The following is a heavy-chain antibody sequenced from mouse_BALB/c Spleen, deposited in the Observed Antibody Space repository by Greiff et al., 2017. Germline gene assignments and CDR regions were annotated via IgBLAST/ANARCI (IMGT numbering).Heavy chain of an antibody. CDR3: ARCPYDYYAMDY. V-gene: IGHV1S41*01. Sequence: DLVKPGASVKLSCKASGYTFTSYWINWIKQRPGQGLEWIGRIAPGSGSTYYNEMFMGKATLTVDTSSSTAYIQLSSLSSEDSAVYFCARCPYDYYAMDYWGQGTSVTVSS. J-gene: IGHJ4*01. CDR2: IAPGSGST. CDR1: GYTFTSYW.